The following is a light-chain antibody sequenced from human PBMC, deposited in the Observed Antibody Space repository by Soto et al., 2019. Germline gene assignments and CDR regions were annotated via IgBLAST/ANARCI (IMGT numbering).Light chain of an antibody. CDR3: QLYNNWPPWT. CDR2: GAS. V-gene: IGKV3-15*01. CDR1: QSISSN. Sequence: EIVMTQSPATLSVSPGDTATLSCRASQSISSNLAGYQQKPGQAPRLLIYGASIRATGAPARFSGSGSGTEFTLTISSLQSEDFAVYYCQLYNNWPPWTFGQGTKVEIK. J-gene: IGKJ1*01.